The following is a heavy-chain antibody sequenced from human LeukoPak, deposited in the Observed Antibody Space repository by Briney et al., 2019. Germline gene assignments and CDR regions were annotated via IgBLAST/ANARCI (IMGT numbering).Heavy chain of an antibody. D-gene: IGHD3-10*01. V-gene: IGHV3-21*01. CDR2: ISSSSSYI. J-gene: IGHJ5*02. CDR3: ARGGINNWFDP. CDR1: GFTFSSYS. Sequence: GGSLRLSCAASGFTFSSYSMNWVRQAPGKGLEWVSSISSSSSYIYYADSVKGRFTISRDNVKNSLYLQMNSLRAEDTAVYYCARGGINNWFDPWGQGTLVTVSS.